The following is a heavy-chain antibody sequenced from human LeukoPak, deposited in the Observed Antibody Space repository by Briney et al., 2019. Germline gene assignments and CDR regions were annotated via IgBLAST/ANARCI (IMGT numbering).Heavy chain of an antibody. J-gene: IGHJ6*03. CDR2: ISSSSSYI. CDR1: GFTFSSYS. V-gene: IGHV3-21*01. CDR3: ARDRGGDYYYDMDV. Sequence: GGSLRLSCAASGFTFSSYSMNWVRQAPGKGLEWVSSISSSSSYIYYADSVKGRFTISRDNDKNSLYLQMNSLRAEDTAVYYCARDRGGDYYYDMDVWGKGTTVTVSS. D-gene: IGHD3-10*01.